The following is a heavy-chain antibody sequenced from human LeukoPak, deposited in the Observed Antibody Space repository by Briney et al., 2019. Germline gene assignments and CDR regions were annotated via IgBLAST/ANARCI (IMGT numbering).Heavy chain of an antibody. J-gene: IGHJ4*02. CDR2: ISGSGGST. V-gene: IGHV3-23*01. Sequence: GGSLRLSCAASGFTFSSYAMSWVRQAPGKGLEWVSAISGSGGSTYYADSVKGRFTISRDNSKNTLYLQMNSLRAEDTAVYYCAIERGRAVAGSPTEYWGQGTLVTVSS. CDR3: AIERGRAVAGSPTEY. CDR1: GFTFSSYA. D-gene: IGHD6-19*01.